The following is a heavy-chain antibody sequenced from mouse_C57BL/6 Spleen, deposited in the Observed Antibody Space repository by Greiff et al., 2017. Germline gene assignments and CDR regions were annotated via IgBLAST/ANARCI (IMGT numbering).Heavy chain of an antibody. CDR3: ARWDDYDGDYYATDY. CDR2: IHPNSGST. J-gene: IGHJ4*01. V-gene: IGHV1-64*01. CDR1: GYTFTSYW. Sequence: VQLQQPGAELVKPGASVKLSCKASGYTFTSYWMPWVKQRPGQGLEWIGMIHPNSGSTNYNEKFKSQATLTVDKSSSTAYMQLSSLTSEDSAVXNGARWDDYDGDYYATDYWGQGTSVTVSA. D-gene: IGHD2-4*01.